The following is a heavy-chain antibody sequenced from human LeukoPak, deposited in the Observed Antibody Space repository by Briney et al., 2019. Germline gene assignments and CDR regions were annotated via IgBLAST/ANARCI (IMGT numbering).Heavy chain of an antibody. Sequence: SETLSLTCAVYGGSFSGYYWSWIRQPPGKGLEWIGEINHSGSTNYNPSLKSRVTISVDTSKNQFSLKLNSVTAADTAVYYCARIGYCSSTSCYGAWFDPWGQGTLVTVSS. CDR1: GGSFSGYY. D-gene: IGHD2-2*01. J-gene: IGHJ5*02. CDR2: INHSGST. CDR3: ARIGYCSSTSCYGAWFDP. V-gene: IGHV4-34*01.